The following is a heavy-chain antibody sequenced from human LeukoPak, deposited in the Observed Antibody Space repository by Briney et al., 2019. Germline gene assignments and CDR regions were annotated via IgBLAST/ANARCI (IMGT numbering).Heavy chain of an antibody. CDR3: ARGIAAAANWFDP. CDR2: IYYSGST. Sequence: SETLSLTCTVSGGSISSYYWSWIRQPPGKGLEWIGYIYYSGSTNYNPSLKSRVTMSVDTSKNQFSLKLSSVTAADTAVYYCARGIAAAANWFDPWGQGTLVTVSS. CDR1: GGSISSYY. V-gene: IGHV4-59*12. D-gene: IGHD6-13*01. J-gene: IGHJ5*02.